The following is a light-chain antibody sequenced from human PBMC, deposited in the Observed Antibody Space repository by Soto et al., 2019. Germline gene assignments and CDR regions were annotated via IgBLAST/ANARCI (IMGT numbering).Light chain of an antibody. CDR1: SSNIGACYD. CDR2: GNS. CDR3: QPSVSGLRGRV. J-gene: IGLJ3*02. V-gene: IGLV1-40*01. Sequence: QSVLTQPPSVSGAPGQRVTISCTGSSSNIGACYDVHWYQQLPGTAPKLLIYGNSNRPSGVPHRFSASKSGTSASLATTGLQAAHEADYYCQPSVSGLRGRVFRRGTKLTVL.